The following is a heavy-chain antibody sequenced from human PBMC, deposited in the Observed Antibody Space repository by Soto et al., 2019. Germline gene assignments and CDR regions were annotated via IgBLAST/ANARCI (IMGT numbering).Heavy chain of an antibody. J-gene: IGHJ5*02. Sequence: QLQLQESGSGLVKPSQTLSLTCAVSGGSISRGGYSWSWIRQPPGKGLEWIGYIYHSGSTSYNPSLQSRVTISVDRSKNQFSLKLSSVTAADTAVYYCASRRTYYYDSSGSGDQAPGWFDPWGQGTLVTVSS. CDR1: GGSISRGGYS. V-gene: IGHV4-30-2*01. CDR3: ASRRTYYYDSSGSGDQAPGWFDP. CDR2: IYHSGST. D-gene: IGHD3-22*01.